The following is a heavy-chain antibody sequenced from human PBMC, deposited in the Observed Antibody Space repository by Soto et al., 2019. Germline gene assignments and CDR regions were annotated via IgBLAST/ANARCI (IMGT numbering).Heavy chain of an antibody. D-gene: IGHD6-19*01. CDR2: ISGSGGST. Sequence: GGSLRLSCAASGFTFSTYAMSWVRQAPGKGLEWVSGISGSGGSTYYADSVKGRFHTYYADSVKGRFTISRDNSKNTLYLQMNSLRAEDTAVYYCAKEQQWLTYEGAFDIWGQGTMVTVSS. V-gene: IGHV3-23*01. CDR1: GFTFSTYA. J-gene: IGHJ3*02. CDR3: AKEQQWLTYEGAFDI.